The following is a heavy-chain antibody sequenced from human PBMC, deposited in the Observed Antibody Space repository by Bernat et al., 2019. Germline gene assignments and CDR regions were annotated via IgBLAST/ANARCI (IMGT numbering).Heavy chain of an antibody. CDR1: GFTFSSYG. D-gene: IGHD3-10*01. CDR2: IWYDGSNK. V-gene: IGHV3-33*01. J-gene: IGHJ6*02. CDR3: ARGATTMVRGVITFYYYGMDV. Sequence: QVQLVESGGGVVQPGRSLRLSCAASGFTFSSYGMHWVRQAPGKGLEWVAVIWYDGSNKYYVDSVKGRFTISRDNSKNTLYLQMNSLRAEDTAVYYCARGATTMVRGVITFYYYGMDVWGQGTTVTVSS.